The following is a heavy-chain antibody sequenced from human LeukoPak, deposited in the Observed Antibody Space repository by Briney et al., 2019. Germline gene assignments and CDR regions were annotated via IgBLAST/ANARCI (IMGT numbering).Heavy chain of an antibody. CDR1: GGTFSSYA. J-gene: IGHJ4*02. Sequence: GASVKVSCKASGGTFSSYAISWVRQAPGQGLEWMGGIIPIFGTANYAQKFQGRVTITADESTSTAYMELSSLRSEDTAVYYCARAGTGGNSWLPDYWGQGTLVTVSS. V-gene: IGHV1-69*01. D-gene: IGHD4-23*01. CDR2: IIPIFGTA. CDR3: ARAGTGGNSWLPDY.